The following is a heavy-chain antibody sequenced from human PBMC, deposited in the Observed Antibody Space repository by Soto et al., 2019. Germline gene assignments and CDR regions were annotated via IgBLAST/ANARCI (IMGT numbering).Heavy chain of an antibody. Sequence: QVQLQQWGAGLLKPSETLSLTCAVYGGSFSGYYWSWIRQPPGKGLEWLGEINHSGGTNYNPSLKSRVTISVDTTNNQFSLKLSSVTAADPAVYYCARGYGSGSYWLDYWGQGTLVTVSS. D-gene: IGHD3-10*01. CDR2: INHSGGT. J-gene: IGHJ4*02. CDR3: ARGYGSGSYWLDY. CDR1: GGSFSGYY. V-gene: IGHV4-34*01.